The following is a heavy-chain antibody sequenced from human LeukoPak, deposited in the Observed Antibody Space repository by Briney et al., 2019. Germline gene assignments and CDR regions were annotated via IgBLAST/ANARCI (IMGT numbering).Heavy chain of an antibody. CDR3: ARGIRSYYYDSSGYYNWFDP. V-gene: IGHV4-4*07. D-gene: IGHD3-22*01. CDR1: GCSISSYY. Sequence: PSETLSLTCPVSGCSISSYYWSWIRRPAGKGLEWIGCIYTSGSSSYNPSLKSRVTMSIDTSKNQFSLKLSSVTAADTAVYYCARGIRSYYYDSSGYYNWFDPWGQGALVTVSS. CDR2: IYTSGSS. J-gene: IGHJ5*02.